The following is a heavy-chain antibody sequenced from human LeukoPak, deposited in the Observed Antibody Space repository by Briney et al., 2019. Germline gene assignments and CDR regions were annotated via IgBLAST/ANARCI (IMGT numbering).Heavy chain of an antibody. CDR2: ISAYNGNT. CDR3: ARMMTTVTTGSVGYYYYGMDV. V-gene: IGHV1-18*01. D-gene: IGHD4-17*01. CDR1: GYTFTSYG. J-gene: IGHJ6*02. Sequence: ASVKVSCKASGYTFTSYGISWVRQAPGQGLEWMEWISAYNGNTNYAQKLQGRVTMTTDTSTSTAYMELGSLRSDDTAVYYCARMMTTVTTGSVGYYYYGMDVWGQGTTVTVSS.